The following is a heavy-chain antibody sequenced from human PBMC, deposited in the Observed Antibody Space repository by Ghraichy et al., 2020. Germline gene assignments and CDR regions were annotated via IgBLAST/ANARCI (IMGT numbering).Heavy chain of an antibody. CDR3: ARDLPLTPDYYGSDSFDY. CDR1: GYTFTSYG. Sequence: ASVKVSCKASGYTFTSYGISWVRQAPGQGLEWMGWISAYNGNTNYAQKLQGRVTMTTDTSTSTAYMELRSLRSDDTAVYYCARDLPLTPDYYGSDSFDYWGQGTLVTVSS. D-gene: IGHD3-10*01. J-gene: IGHJ4*02. V-gene: IGHV1-18*01. CDR2: ISAYNGNT.